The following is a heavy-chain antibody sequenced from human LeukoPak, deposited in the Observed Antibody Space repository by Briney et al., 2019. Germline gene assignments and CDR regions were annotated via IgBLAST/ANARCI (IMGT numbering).Heavy chain of an antibody. D-gene: IGHD3-16*01. Sequence: SETLSLTCTVSGGSISSSSYYWGWIRQPPGKGLEWIGSIYYSGSTYYNPSLKSRVTISVDTSKNQFSLKLSSVTAADTAVYYCARDPGLYYFDYWGQGTLVTVSP. V-gene: IGHV4-39*07. CDR3: ARDPGLYYFDY. CDR2: IYYSGST. J-gene: IGHJ4*02. CDR1: GGSISSSSYY.